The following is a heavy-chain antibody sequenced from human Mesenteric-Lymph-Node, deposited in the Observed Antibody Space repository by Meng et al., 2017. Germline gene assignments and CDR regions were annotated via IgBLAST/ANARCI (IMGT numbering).Heavy chain of an antibody. CDR1: GGSISSGGYY. CDR2: IYYSGST. J-gene: IGHJ4*02. V-gene: IGHV4-30-4*08. Sequence: LQAAGPGLVKPSQIMPLTCTVSGGSISSGGYYWSWIRQHPGKGLEWIGYIYYSGSTYYNPSLKSRVSISGDTSNKQFSLKLTSVTAADTAVYYCARSPYSGSALPFFDYWGQGSLVTVSS. CDR3: ARSPYSGSALPFFDY. D-gene: IGHD1-26*01.